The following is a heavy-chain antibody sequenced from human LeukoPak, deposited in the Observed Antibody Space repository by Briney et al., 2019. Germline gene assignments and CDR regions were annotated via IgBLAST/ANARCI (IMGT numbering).Heavy chain of an antibody. J-gene: IGHJ2*01. CDR3: ARPLDFGGNSNWYFDL. V-gene: IGHV5-51*01. D-gene: IGHD4-23*01. CDR1: EFSFINYW. CDR2: IYPGDSDT. Sequence: GESLKISCKGTEFSFINYWIAWVRQMPGKGLEWMGIIYPGDSDTKISPSFEGQVTIPADKSISTAYLHLSGLKASDTAMYYCARPLDFGGNSNWYFDLWGRGTLLTVSS.